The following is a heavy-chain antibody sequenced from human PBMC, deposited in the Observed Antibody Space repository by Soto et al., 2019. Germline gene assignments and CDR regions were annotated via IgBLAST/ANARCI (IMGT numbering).Heavy chain of an antibody. CDR3: AKDRGHYYGSGEVYYFDY. V-gene: IGHV3-23*01. CDR2: ISGSGGST. J-gene: IGHJ4*02. Sequence: GGSLRLSCAASGFTFSSYAMSWVRQAPGKGLEWVSAISGSGGSTYYADSVKGRFTISRDNSKNTLYLQMNSLRAEDTAVYYCAKDRGHYYGSGEVYYFDYWGQGTLVTVSS. D-gene: IGHD3-10*01. CDR1: GFTFSSYA.